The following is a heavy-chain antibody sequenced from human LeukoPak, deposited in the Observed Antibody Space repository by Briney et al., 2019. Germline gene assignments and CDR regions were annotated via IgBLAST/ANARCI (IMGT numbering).Heavy chain of an antibody. CDR2: IYYSGTT. D-gene: IGHD7-27*01. J-gene: IGHJ4*02. Sequence: SETLSLTCIVSGGSITSGGYYWSWIRQLPGKGLEWIGYIYYSGTTSYNPSLKSRLTISLDTSENQFSLKLSSVTAADTAVYYCARGSTGDKSNNWGQGTLVTVSS. CDR1: GGSITSGGYY. V-gene: IGHV4-31*03. CDR3: ARGSTGDKSNN.